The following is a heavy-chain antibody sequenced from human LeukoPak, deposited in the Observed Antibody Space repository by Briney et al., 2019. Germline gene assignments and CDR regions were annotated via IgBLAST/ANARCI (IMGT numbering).Heavy chain of an antibody. CDR2: TYYRSKWYN. J-gene: IGHJ4*02. V-gene: IGHV6-1*01. Sequence: SQTLSLTCAISRDSVSSNSVAWNWIRQSPSRGLEWLGRTYYRSKWYNDYAVSVKSRITINPDTSKNQFSLHLNSVTPEDTAVYYCASSGHYGGNSLFDYWGQGTLVTVSS. CDR1: RDSVSSNSVA. CDR3: ASSGHYGGNSLFDY. D-gene: IGHD4-23*01.